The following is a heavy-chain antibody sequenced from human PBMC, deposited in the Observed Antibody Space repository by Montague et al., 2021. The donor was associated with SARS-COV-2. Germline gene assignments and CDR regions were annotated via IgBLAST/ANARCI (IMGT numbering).Heavy chain of an antibody. CDR3: AREGCGDLLFSFDS. Sequence: TDYAVSVKGRVAINPDQSKNQFSLQLNSVTPEDTAVYYCAREGCGDLLFSFDSWGQGTLVTVSS. V-gene: IGHV6-1*01. J-gene: IGHJ4*02. D-gene: IGHD3-10*01. CDR2: T.